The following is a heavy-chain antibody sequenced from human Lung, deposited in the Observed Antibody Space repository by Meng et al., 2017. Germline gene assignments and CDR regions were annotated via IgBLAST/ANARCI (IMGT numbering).Heavy chain of an antibody. CDR1: GFTFSSYS. V-gene: IGHV3-21*01. J-gene: IGHJ4*02. D-gene: IGHD2-15*01. CDR3: ARGRVVVAATPSDY. Sequence: EVQLVESGGGLVKPGGSLRRSGAASGFTFSSYSMNWVRQAPGKGLEWVSSISSSSAYADSVKGRFTISRDNAKNSLYLQMNSLRAEDTAVYYCARGRVVVAATPSDYWGQGTLVTVSS. CDR2: ISSSSA.